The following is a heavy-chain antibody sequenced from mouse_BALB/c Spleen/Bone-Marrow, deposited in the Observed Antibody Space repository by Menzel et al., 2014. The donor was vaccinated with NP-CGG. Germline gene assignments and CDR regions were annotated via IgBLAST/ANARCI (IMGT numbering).Heavy chain of an antibody. J-gene: IGHJ3*01. V-gene: IGHV5-6-3*01. D-gene: IGHD2-4*01. CDR1: GFTFSNYG. Sequence: EVKLMESGGGLVQPGGSLKLSCAASGFTFSNYGMPWVRQTPDKRLEMIATINVNGDTTYHPDSVKGRFTISRDNVKNTLYLQMSSLKSEDTAMYYCARGYDYSSWFAYWGQGTLVTVSA. CDR3: ARGYDYSSWFAY. CDR2: INVNGDTT.